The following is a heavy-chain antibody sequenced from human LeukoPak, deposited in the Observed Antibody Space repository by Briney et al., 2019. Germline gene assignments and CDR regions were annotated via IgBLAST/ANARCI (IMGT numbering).Heavy chain of an antibody. Sequence: GASVKVSCKASGYTFTSYDINWVRQATGQGLEWMGWMNPNSGNTGYAQKFQGRVTMTRNTSISTAYMELSSLRSEDTAVYYCARMTKYYXILTGXXXXGMDVWGQGXTVTVS. CDR2: MNPNSGNT. CDR1: GYTFTSYD. D-gene: IGHD3-9*01. CDR3: ARMTKYYXILTGXXXXGMDV. V-gene: IGHV1-8*01. J-gene: IGHJ6*02.